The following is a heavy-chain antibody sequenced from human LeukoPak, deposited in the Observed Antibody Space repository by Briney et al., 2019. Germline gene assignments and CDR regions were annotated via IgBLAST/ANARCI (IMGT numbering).Heavy chain of an antibody. J-gene: IGHJ4*02. Sequence: SETLSLTCTVSGGSISSYYWSWIRQPPGKGLEWIEYIYYSGSTNYNPSLKSRVTISVDTSKNQFSLELSSVTAADTAAYYCASGVGSGWYGYWGQGTLVTVSS. CDR3: ASGVGSGWYGY. V-gene: IGHV4-59*01. D-gene: IGHD6-19*01. CDR1: GGSISSYY. CDR2: IYYSGST.